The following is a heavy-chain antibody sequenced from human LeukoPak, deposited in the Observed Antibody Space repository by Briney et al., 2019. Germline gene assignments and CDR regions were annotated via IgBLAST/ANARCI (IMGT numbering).Heavy chain of an antibody. V-gene: IGHV4-39*07. Sequence: SETLSLTCTVSGGSISSYYWGWIRQPPGKGLEWIGSIYYSGSTYYNPSLKSRVTISVDTSKNQFSLKLSSVTAADTAVYYCARGGGISHYYYYMDVWGKGTTVTISS. J-gene: IGHJ6*03. D-gene: IGHD6-13*01. CDR2: IYYSGST. CDR3: ARGGGISHYYYYMDV. CDR1: GGSISSYY.